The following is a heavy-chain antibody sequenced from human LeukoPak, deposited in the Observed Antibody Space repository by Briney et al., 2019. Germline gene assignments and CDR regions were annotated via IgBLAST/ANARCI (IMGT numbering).Heavy chain of an antibody. CDR2: IYYSGST. CDR1: GGSISSGGYY. CDR3: AREVGGDGDYFDY. D-gene: IGHD3-16*01. J-gene: IGHJ4*02. Sequence: SETLSLTCTVSGGSISSGGYYWSWIRQHPGKGLEWIGDIYYSGSTYHNPSLKSRVAISVDTSKNQFSLKLSSVTAADTAVYYCAREVGGDGDYFDYWGQGTLVTVSS. V-gene: IGHV4-31*03.